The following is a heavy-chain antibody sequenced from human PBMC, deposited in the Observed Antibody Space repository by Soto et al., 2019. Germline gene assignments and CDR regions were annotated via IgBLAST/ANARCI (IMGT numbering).Heavy chain of an antibody. V-gene: IGHV1-69*13. Sequence: SSVQVSCMASGCTFSSYSISWVRQAPGQGLEWMGGIIPIFGTANYAQKFQGRVTITADESTSTAYMELSSLRSEDTAVYYCARIHLSGAYCGGDCYSHDAFDIWGQGTMVTVS. D-gene: IGHD2-21*02. CDR2: IIPIFGTA. J-gene: IGHJ3*02. CDR3: ARIHLSGAYCGGDCYSHDAFDI. CDR1: GCTFSSYS.